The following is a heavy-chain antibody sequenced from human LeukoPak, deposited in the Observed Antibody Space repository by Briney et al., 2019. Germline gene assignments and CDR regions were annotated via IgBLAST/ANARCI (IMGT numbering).Heavy chain of an antibody. J-gene: IGHJ3*02. D-gene: IGHD3-22*01. V-gene: IGHV3-30*02. CDR2: IRYDGSNK. CDR3: AKGPTYYYDSSGYKRDDAFDI. CDR1: GFTFSSYA. Sequence: GRSLRLSCAASGFTFSSYAMHWVRQAPGKGLEWVAFIRYDGSNKYYADSVKGRFTISRDNSKNTLYLQMNSLRAEDTAVYYCAKGPTYYYDSSGYKRDDAFDIWGQGTMVTVSS.